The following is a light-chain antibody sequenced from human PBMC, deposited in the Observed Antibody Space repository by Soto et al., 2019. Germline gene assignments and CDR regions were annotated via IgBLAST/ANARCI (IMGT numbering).Light chain of an antibody. V-gene: IGKV3-20*01. J-gene: IGKJ5*01. CDR2: GAS. CDR1: QRVGSNY. Sequence: PGHSATLSSRASQRVGSNYLAWYQQKSGPPPRLLIHGASSRATGVQDRFSGSGSGTDFSLTISRLEPEEFAVDYCPQYDSWPLFGQGTRVEIK. CDR3: PQYDSWPL.